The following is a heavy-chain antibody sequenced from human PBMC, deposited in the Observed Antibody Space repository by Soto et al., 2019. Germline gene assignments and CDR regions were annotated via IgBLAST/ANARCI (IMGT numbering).Heavy chain of an antibody. Sequence: GGSLRLSCAASGFTFSDYYMSWIRQAPGKGLEWVSYISSSGATIYYADSVKGRFTISRDNAKNSLYLQMNSLRAEDTAVYYCARSRVYPIPPIDYWGQGTLVTVSS. CDR1: GFTFSDYY. V-gene: IGHV3-11*01. CDR2: ISSSGATI. CDR3: ARSRVYPIPPIDY. J-gene: IGHJ4*02. D-gene: IGHD2-2*01.